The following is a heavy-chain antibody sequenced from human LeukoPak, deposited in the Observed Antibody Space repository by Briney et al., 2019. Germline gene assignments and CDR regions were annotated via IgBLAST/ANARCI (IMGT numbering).Heavy chain of an antibody. V-gene: IGHV3-21*01. CDR2: ISSSSSYI. D-gene: IGHD3-3*01. CDR3: ARGIGRFLEWLLPHDY. CDR1: GFTFSSYS. Sequence: GGSLRVSCAASGFTFSSYSMNWVRQAPGKGLEWVSSISSSSSYIYYADSVKGRFTISRDNAKNSLYLQMNSLRAEDTAVYYCARGIGRFLEWLLPHDYWGQGTLVTVSS. J-gene: IGHJ4*02.